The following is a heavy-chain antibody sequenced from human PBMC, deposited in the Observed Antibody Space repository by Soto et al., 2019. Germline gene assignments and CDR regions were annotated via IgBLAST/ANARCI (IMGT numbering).Heavy chain of an antibody. D-gene: IGHD2-15*01. CDR2: IISILGIP. CDR1: GGTFSSYT. CDR3: ARDQVGCGGTDRDGMDV. V-gene: IGHV1-69*04. J-gene: IGHJ6*02. Sequence: SVKVSCKASGGTFSSYTISWVRQAPGQGLEWMGRIISILGIPNYAQRFQGRVTITADKSTSTAYMDLSSLRYEDTAVYYCARDQVGCGGTDRDGMDVWGQGTTVTVSS.